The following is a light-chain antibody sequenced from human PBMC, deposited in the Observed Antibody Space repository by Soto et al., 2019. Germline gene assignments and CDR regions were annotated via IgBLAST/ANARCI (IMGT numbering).Light chain of an antibody. Sequence: EIVLTQSPGTLSLSPGERATLSCRASQSVRSNYLAWNQQKPGQAPRLLIYGASSRATGIPDRFSGSGSGTDFTLTISRLEPEDFAVYYCQHYGSSAYTFSQGTTLEIK. CDR3: QHYGSSAYT. CDR2: GAS. CDR1: QSVRSNY. V-gene: IGKV3-20*01. J-gene: IGKJ2*01.